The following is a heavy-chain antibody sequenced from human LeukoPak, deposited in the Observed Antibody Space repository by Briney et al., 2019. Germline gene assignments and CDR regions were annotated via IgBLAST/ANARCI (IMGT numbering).Heavy chain of an antibody. D-gene: IGHD3-10*01. J-gene: IGHJ4*02. CDR2: IYSGGST. CDR3: AREDYYGSGSLYY. CDR1: GFTVSSNY. Sequence: TGGSLRLSCAASGFTVSSNYMSWVRQAPGKGLEWVSVIYSGGSTYYADSVKGRFTISRDSAKNSLYLQMNSLRAEDTSVYYCAREDYYGSGSLYYWGQGTLVTVSS. V-gene: IGHV3-66*01.